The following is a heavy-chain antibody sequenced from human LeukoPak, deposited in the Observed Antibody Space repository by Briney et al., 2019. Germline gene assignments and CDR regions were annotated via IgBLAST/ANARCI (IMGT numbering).Heavy chain of an antibody. D-gene: IGHD4-11*01. J-gene: IGHJ3*02. CDR3: ARDRRRDYKAADDAFDI. V-gene: IGHV3-21*01. Sequence: PGRSLRLSCAASGFTFDDYAMHWVRQAPGKGLEWVSSISSSSSYIYYADSVKGRFTISRDNAKNSLYLQMNSLRAEDTAVYYCARDRRRDYKAADDAFDIWGQGTMVTVSS. CDR2: ISSSSSYI. CDR1: GFTFDDYA.